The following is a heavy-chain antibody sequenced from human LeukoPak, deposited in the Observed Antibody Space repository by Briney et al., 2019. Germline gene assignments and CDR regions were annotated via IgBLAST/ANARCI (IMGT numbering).Heavy chain of an antibody. J-gene: IGHJ4*02. CDR3: VRDPNALDL. Sequence: GGSLRLSCEASGFSFSSYSMNWVSQAPGKGLEWAAYITGSSSRTLYADSVRGRFTISRDNAKNSLHLQMSSLRVEDTGICYCVRDPNALDLWGQGTLVTVSS. D-gene: IGHD1-1*01. V-gene: IGHV3-48*04. CDR1: GFSFSSYS. CDR2: ITGSSSRT.